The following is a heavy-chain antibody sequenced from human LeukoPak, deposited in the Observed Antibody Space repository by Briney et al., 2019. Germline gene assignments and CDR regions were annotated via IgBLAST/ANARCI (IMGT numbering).Heavy chain of an antibody. CDR1: GYTFTGYY. V-gene: IGHV1-2*02. CDR2: INPNSGGT. CDR3: ASVSYGYSCPDY. J-gene: IGHJ4*02. D-gene: IGHD5-18*01. Sequence: ASVKVSCKASGYTFTGYYMHWVRQAPGQGLEWMGWINPNSGGTNYAQKFQGRVTMTRDTSTSTVYMELSSLRSEDTAVYYCASVSYGYSCPDYWGQGTLVTVSS.